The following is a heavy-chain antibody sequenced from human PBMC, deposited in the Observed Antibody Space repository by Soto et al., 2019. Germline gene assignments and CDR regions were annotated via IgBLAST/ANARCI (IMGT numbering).Heavy chain of an antibody. Sequence: SLRLSVVGFGFTVRAYAIHWVRQTPGKGLDWVAGITCGGRHHFYTDSVRGRFTISRDNSKNTVYLQMNNLTPQDAAIYYCAKDAVPGPPDYFDFWGQGTLVTVSS. CDR1: GFTVRAYA. D-gene: IGHD6-19*01. CDR2: ITCGGRHH. J-gene: IGHJ4*02. V-gene: IGHV3-30*18. CDR3: AKDAVPGPPDYFDF.